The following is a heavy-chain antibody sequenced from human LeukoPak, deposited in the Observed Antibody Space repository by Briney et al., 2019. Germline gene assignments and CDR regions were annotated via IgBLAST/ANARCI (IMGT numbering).Heavy chain of an antibody. Sequence: SETLSLTCTVSGYSISSGYYWGWIRQPPGNGLEWIGSIYHSGSTYYNPSLKSRVTISVDTSKNQFSLKLSSVTAADTAVYYCARDLIAAAGTGSDYWGQGTLVTVSS. V-gene: IGHV4-38-2*02. J-gene: IGHJ4*02. CDR3: ARDLIAAAGTGSDY. D-gene: IGHD6-13*01. CDR1: GYSISSGYY. CDR2: IYHSGST.